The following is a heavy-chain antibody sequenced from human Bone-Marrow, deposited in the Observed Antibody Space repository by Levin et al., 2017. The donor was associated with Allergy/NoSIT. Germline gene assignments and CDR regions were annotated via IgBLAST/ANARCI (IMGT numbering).Heavy chain of an antibody. CDR3: TRRLYCSGGSCYRRGFDY. CDR2: IRSKAYGGKT. CDR1: GFTFGDYA. V-gene: IGHV3-49*03. D-gene: IGHD2-15*01. Sequence: GASVKVSCTASGFTFGDYAMSWFRQAPGKGREGVGFIRSKAYGGKTEYAASVKGRFTISRDDSKSIAYLQMNSLKTEDTAVYYCTRRLYCSGGSCYRRGFDYWGQGTLVTVSS. J-gene: IGHJ4*02.